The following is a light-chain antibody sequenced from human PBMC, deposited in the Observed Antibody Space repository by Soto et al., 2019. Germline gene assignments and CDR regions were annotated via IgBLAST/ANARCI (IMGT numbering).Light chain of an antibody. CDR3: SSFTGSSYV. CDR1: SSEVGNNNY. Sequence: QSVLTQPASVSGSPGQSITISCTGTSSEVGNNNYISWYQHIPGWAPKVMICDVTNRPSGVSNRFSGSKSGNTASLTISGLQAEDEADYYCSSFTGSSYVFGTGTKVTVL. V-gene: IGLV2-14*03. CDR2: DVT. J-gene: IGLJ1*01.